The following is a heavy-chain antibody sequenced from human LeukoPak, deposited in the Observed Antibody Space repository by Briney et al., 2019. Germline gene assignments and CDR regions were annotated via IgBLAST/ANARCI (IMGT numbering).Heavy chain of an antibody. CDR2: IYSGGST. Sequence: GGSLRLSCAASGFTVSSNYMSWVRQAPGKGLEWVSVIYSGGSTYYADSVKGRFTISRDNSKNTPYLQMNSLRAEDTAVYYCARRRSSGRIDYWGQGTLVTVSS. D-gene: IGHD6-19*01. V-gene: IGHV3-53*01. CDR3: ARRRSSGRIDY. J-gene: IGHJ4*02. CDR1: GFTVSSNY.